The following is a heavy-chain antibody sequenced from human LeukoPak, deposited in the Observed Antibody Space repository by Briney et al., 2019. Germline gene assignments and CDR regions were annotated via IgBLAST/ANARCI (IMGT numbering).Heavy chain of an antibody. CDR3: ARDHAFSYYYYYMDV. D-gene: IGHD3-3*01. CDR1: GFIFSSYW. J-gene: IGHJ6*03. Sequence: PGGSLRLSCAASGFIFSSYWMSWVRQAPGKGLEWVANISQDGSEKYYVDSVKGRFTISRDNAKNSLYLQMNSLRAEDTAVYYCARDHAFSYYYYYMDVWGKGTTVTVSS. V-gene: IGHV3-7*01. CDR2: ISQDGSEK.